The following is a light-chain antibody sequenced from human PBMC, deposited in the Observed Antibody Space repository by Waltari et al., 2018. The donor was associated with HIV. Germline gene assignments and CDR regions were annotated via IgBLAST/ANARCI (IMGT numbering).Light chain of an antibody. V-gene: IGLV3-1*01. J-gene: IGLJ2*01. Sequence: SYDLTQPPSVSVSPGQTATITCSGDKLGDKYSCWYQQKPGQSPVLVIYQDNKRPSGSPERFSGSNSWNTATLTISGTQAMDEADYYCQAWDTRAVFGGGTKLTVL. CDR1: KLGDKY. CDR3: QAWDTRAV. CDR2: QDN.